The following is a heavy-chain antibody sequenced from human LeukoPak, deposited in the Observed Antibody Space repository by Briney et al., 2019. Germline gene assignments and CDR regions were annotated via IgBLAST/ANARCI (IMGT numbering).Heavy chain of an antibody. Sequence: GGSLRLSCAASGFTFSSYYMTWVRQAPGKGLEWVSTITSSGGSTYYADSVKGRFTISRDNSKNTLNLQMMSLRAEDTAIYYCARAAHTVVVTSDYWGQGTLVTVSS. CDR2: ITSSGGST. J-gene: IGHJ4*02. D-gene: IGHD2-21*02. V-gene: IGHV3-23*01. CDR1: GFTFSSYY. CDR3: ARAAHTVVVTSDY.